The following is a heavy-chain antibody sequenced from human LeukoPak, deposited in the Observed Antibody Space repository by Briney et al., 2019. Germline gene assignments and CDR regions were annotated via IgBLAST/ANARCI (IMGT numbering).Heavy chain of an antibody. V-gene: IGHV1-18*01. CDR3: ARDQDSLVRGVIGY. J-gene: IGHJ4*02. Sequence: ASVKVSCKASGYTFTSYGISWVRQAPGQGLEWMGWIGPYNGNTNYAQNLQGRVTMTTDTSTSTAYMELGSLGSDDTAVYYCARDQDSLVRGVIGYWGQGTLLTVSS. CDR2: IGPYNGNT. D-gene: IGHD3-10*01. CDR1: GYTFTSYG.